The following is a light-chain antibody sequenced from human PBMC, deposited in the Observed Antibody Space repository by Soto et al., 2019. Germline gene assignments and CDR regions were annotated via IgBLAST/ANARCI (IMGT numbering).Light chain of an antibody. CDR2: AAS. Sequence: DIQLTQSPSFLSASVGDRVTITCRASQDIGHYLAWYQQKPGKAPKLLIYAASSLHSGVPSRFSDSGSETVFTLTISGLQPEDLETYYCQRVKSSPPLTFGGGTKVEIK. J-gene: IGKJ4*01. CDR1: QDIGHY. CDR3: QRVKSSPPLT. V-gene: IGKV1-9*01.